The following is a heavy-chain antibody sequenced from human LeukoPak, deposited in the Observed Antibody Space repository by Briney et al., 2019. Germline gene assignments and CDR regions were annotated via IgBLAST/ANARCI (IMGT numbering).Heavy chain of an antibody. Sequence: SETLSLTCAVYGGSFSGYYWSRIRQPPGKGLEWIGEINHSGSTNYNPSLKSRVTISVDTSKNQFSLKLSSVTAADTAVYYCARELEPGAFDIWGQGTMVTVSS. J-gene: IGHJ3*02. CDR2: INHSGST. CDR1: GGSFSGYY. D-gene: IGHD1-1*01. V-gene: IGHV4-34*01. CDR3: ARELEPGAFDI.